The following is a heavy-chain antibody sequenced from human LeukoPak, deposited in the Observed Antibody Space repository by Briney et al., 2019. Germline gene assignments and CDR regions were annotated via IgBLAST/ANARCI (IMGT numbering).Heavy chain of an antibody. CDR3: ARVIRYYYDSSGYDAFDT. CDR2: IYYSGST. J-gene: IGHJ3*02. Sequence: KASETLSLTCTVSGGSISSYYWSWLRQPPGKGLEWLGYIYYSGSTNYNPSLKSRVTISVDTSKIQFSLKLSSVTAADTAVYYCARVIRYYYDSSGYDAFDTWGQGTMVTVSS. CDR1: GGSISSYY. D-gene: IGHD3-22*01. V-gene: IGHV4-59*01.